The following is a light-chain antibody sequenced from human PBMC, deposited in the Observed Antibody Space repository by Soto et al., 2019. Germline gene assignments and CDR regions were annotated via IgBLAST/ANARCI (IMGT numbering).Light chain of an antibody. CDR2: QAS. J-gene: IGKJ1*01. CDR3: LQYQSYRP. Sequence: DIQMTQSPSTLSASVGDRVSITCRASQSISRQLAWYQQKPGKAPNLLIYQASNLETGVPSRFTGSGSGTEFPLTISSRQPDDLATYYSLQYQSYRPFGKGTKVEVK. V-gene: IGKV1-5*03. CDR1: QSISRQ.